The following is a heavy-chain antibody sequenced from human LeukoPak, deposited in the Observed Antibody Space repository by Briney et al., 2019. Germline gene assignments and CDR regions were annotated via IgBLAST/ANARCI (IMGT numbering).Heavy chain of an antibody. D-gene: IGHD6-13*01. CDR1: GYTFTGYY. J-gene: IGHJ4*02. CDR2: INPNSGGT. CDR3: ARRIAAAGTPHYFDY. Sequence: GASVKVSCKASGYTFTGYYMHWVRQAPGQGLEWMGWINPNSGGTNYAQKFQGRVTMTRDTSISTAYMELSRLRSDDTAVYYCARRIAAAGTPHYFDYWGQGTLVTVSS. V-gene: IGHV1-2*02.